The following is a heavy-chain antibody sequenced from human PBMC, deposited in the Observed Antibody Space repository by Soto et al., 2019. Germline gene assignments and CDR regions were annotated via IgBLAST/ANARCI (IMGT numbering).Heavy chain of an antibody. V-gene: IGHV5-51*01. CDR3: ARSENTVNSYFYYYGMGV. J-gene: IGHJ6*02. CDR2: IYPGDSDT. Sequence: GESLKISCKASGYSFTTYWIGWVRQMPGKGLGWMGIIYPGDSDTRYSPSFQGQVTISADKSISTAYLQWSSLKASDTAMYYCARSENTVNSYFYYYGMGVWGQGTTVTVSS. D-gene: IGHD4-17*01. CDR1: GYSFTTYW.